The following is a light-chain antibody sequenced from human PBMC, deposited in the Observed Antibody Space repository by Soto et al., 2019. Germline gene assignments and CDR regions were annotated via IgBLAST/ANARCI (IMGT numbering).Light chain of an antibody. CDR3: ASWDDSLHGPV. V-gene: IGLV1-44*01. CDR1: SSNIGRNT. CDR2: NHI. Sequence: QAVVTQAPSASGTPGQRVTISCSGSSSNIGRNTVYWYQQLPGTAPKLLIYNHIKRPSGVPDRFSASTSGTSASLAISGLQSEDEADYYCASWDDSLHGPVFGGGTKVTVL. J-gene: IGLJ3*02.